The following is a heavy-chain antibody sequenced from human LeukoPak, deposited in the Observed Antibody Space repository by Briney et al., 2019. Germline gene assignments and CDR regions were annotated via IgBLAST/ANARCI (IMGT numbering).Heavy chain of an antibody. CDR1: GFTFSSYA. CDR2: ISGSGGST. J-gene: IGHJ4*02. CDR3: AKCSGLLWFGEPKDY. V-gene: IGHV3-23*01. D-gene: IGHD3-10*01. Sequence: GGSLRLSCAASGFTFSSYAMSWVRQAPGKGLEWVSAISGSGGSTYYADSVKGRFTISRDNSKNTLYLQMNSLRAEDTAVYYCAKCSGLLWFGEPKDYWGQGTLVTVSS.